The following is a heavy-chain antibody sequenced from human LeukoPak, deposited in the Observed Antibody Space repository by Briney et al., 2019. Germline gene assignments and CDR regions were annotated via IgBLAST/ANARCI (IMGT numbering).Heavy chain of an antibody. D-gene: IGHD3-22*01. CDR2: IYSAGNT. Sequence: GGSLRLSCAVSGFTFGNNWMSWVRQAPGKGLEWVSVIYSAGNTYYADSVQGRFTMSRENPENTLYLQMNSLRAEDTAVYYCARAHDRGYYYGFDYWGQGTLVTVSS. CDR1: GFTFGNNW. J-gene: IGHJ4*02. CDR3: ARAHDRGYYYGFDY. V-gene: IGHV3-66*01.